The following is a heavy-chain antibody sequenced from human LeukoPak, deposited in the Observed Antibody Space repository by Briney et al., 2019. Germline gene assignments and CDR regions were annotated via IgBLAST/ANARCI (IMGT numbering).Heavy chain of an antibody. CDR2: ISSSTIYI. CDR1: GFTFSSYS. J-gene: IGHJ4*02. D-gene: IGHD3-10*01. CDR3: ARRVGSGSYLYDY. Sequence: GGSLRLSCAASGFTFSSYSMNWVRQAPGKGLEWVSSISSSTIYIYYADSVKGRFTISRDNAKNSLYLQMNSLRAEDTAVDYCARRVGSGSYLYDYWGQGTLVTVSS. V-gene: IGHV3-21*01.